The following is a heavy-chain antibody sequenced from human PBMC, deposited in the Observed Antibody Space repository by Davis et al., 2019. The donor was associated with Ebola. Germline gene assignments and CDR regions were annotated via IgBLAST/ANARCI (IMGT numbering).Heavy chain of an antibody. CDR1: GYTLTELS. Sequence: ASVKVSCKVSGYTLTELSMHWVRQAPGKGLEWMGGFDPEDGETIYAQKFQGRVTMTEDTSTDTAYMELSSLRSEDTAVYYCATGPVVVVAAHFDYWGQGTLVTVSS. J-gene: IGHJ4*02. D-gene: IGHD2-15*01. CDR2: FDPEDGET. V-gene: IGHV1-24*01. CDR3: ATGPVVVVAAHFDY.